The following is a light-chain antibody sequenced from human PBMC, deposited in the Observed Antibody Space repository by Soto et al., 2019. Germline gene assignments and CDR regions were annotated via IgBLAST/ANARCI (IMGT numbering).Light chain of an antibody. CDR1: QSVSTY. CDR2: DAS. Sequence: IGLTQSPATLSLSPGERATLACRASQSVSTYLAWYHQKPGQAPRLLIYDASNRGTGIPARFSGSGSGTDFTLNISSLEPEDFAVYYWQQRSNWPLTFGGGTKVEIK. CDR3: QQRSNWPLT. J-gene: IGKJ4*02. V-gene: IGKV3-11*01.